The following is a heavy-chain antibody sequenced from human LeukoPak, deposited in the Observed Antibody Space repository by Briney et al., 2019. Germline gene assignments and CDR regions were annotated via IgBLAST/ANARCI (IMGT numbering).Heavy chain of an antibody. Sequence: PSETLSLTCTVSGGSISSYYWSWMRQPAGKGLEWIGRIYTSGSTNYNPSLKSRVTMSVDTSKNQFSLKLSSVTAADTAVYYCARDHAAAFDYYYYYYMDVWGNGTTVTVSS. D-gene: IGHD6-13*01. J-gene: IGHJ6*03. V-gene: IGHV4-4*07. CDR3: ARDHAAAFDYYYYYYMDV. CDR1: GGSISSYY. CDR2: IYTSGST.